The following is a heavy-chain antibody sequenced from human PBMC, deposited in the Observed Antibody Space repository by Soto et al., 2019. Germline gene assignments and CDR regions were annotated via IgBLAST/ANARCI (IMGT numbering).Heavy chain of an antibody. CDR1: GGSISSSSYY. V-gene: IGHV4-39*01. Sequence: SETLSLTCTVSGGSISSSSYYWGWIRQPPGKGLEWIGSIYYSGSTYYNPSLKSRVTISVDTSKNQFSLKLSSVTAADTAVYYCARHQGAGRITMVRGVTPFDYWGQGTLVTVSS. D-gene: IGHD3-10*01. J-gene: IGHJ4*02. CDR2: IYYSGST. CDR3: ARHQGAGRITMVRGVTPFDY.